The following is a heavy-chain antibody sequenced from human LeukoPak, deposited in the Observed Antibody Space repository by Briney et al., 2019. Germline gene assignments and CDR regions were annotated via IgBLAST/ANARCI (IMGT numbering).Heavy chain of an antibody. CDR2: IYHDETT. J-gene: IGHJ3*02. D-gene: IGHD3-10*01. Sequence: SETLSLTCIVSGGSIRSGTWWNWVRQPPGQGLEWIGEIYHDETTNYSPSLKSRVTMSVDKSKNHFSLRLSAVTAADTAVYYCARADTSGTSSSDAFDIWGQGTMVTVSS. V-gene: IGHV4/OR15-8*01. CDR3: ARADTSGTSSSDAFDI. CDR1: GGSIRSGTW.